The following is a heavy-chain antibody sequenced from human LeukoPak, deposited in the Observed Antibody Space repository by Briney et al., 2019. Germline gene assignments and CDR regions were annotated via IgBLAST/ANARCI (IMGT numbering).Heavy chain of an antibody. CDR1: GFTFSSYG. CDR3: AKDKYNFWSGSNYYYMDV. V-gene: IGHV3-30*02. J-gene: IGHJ6*03. Sequence: GGSLRLSCAASGFTFSSYGMHWVRQAPGKGLEWVAFIRYDGSNKYYADSVKGRFTISRDNSKNTLYLQMNSLRAEDTAVYYCAKDKYNFWSGSNYYYMDVWGKGTTVTVSS. CDR2: IRYDGSNK. D-gene: IGHD3-3*01.